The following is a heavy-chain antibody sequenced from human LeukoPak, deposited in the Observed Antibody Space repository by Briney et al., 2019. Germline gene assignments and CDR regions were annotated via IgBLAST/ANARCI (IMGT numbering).Heavy chain of an antibody. CDR3: ARRAGAKQWPTNWFDP. Sequence: GSLRLSCAASGFTFSSYWMNWARQAPGKGLEWIGEINHSGSTNYNPSLKSRVTISVDTSKNQFSLKLSSVTAADTAVYYCARRAGAKQWPTNWFDPWGQGTLVTVSS. CDR1: GFTFSSYW. CDR2: INHSGST. V-gene: IGHV4-34*01. J-gene: IGHJ5*02. D-gene: IGHD6-19*01.